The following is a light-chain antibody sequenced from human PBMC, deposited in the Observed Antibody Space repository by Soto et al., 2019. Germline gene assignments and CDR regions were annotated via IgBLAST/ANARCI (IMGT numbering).Light chain of an antibody. CDR1: QSVSSN. CDR2: GAS. V-gene: IGKV3-15*01. J-gene: IGKJ1*01. CDR3: QQYNDWPPWT. Sequence: EIVMTQSPATLSVSPGERATLSCRASQSVSSNLAWYQQKPGQAPRLLIYGASTRAAGIPARFSGGGYRTEFTRTISSLQSEDFAVYFCQQYNDWPPWTFGQGTNVEIK.